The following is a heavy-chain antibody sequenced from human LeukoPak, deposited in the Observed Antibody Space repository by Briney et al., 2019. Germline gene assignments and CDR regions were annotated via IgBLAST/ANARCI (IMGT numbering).Heavy chain of an antibody. D-gene: IGHD2-21*01. CDR1: GYTFTGYY. CDR2: INPNSGGT. Sequence: ASVKVSCKASGYTFTGYYMHWVRQAPGQGLEWLGWINPNSGGTNYAQKFQGRVTMTRDTSISTAYMELSRLRSDDTAVYYCARDADGGDSVTDWGQGTLVTVSS. CDR3: ARDADGGDSVTD. V-gene: IGHV1-2*02. J-gene: IGHJ4*02.